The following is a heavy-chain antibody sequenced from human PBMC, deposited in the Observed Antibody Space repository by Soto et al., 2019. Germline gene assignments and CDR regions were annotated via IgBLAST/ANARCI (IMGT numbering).Heavy chain of an antibody. CDR2: IIPILGTP. Sequence: SVKVSCKASGGTFSNYAISWVRQSPGQGLEWMGGIIPILGTPNSAQKFQGRVTITADESTATAYMELRSLRSDDTAVYYCARDAPPEDYWGQGTLVTVSS. CDR1: GGTFSNYA. J-gene: IGHJ4*02. V-gene: IGHV1-69*13. CDR3: ARDAPPEDY.